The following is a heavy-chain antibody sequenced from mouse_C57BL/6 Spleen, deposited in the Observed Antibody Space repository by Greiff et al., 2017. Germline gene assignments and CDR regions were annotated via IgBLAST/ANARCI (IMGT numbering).Heavy chain of an antibody. Sequence: LQQSGASVKISCKASGYAFSSYWMNWVKQRPGKGLEWIGQIYPGDGDTNYNGKFKGKATLTADKSSSTAYMQLSSLTSEDSAVYFCARGDDYDSYWYFDVWGTGTTVTVSS. CDR3: ARGDDYDSYWYFDV. V-gene: IGHV1-80*01. J-gene: IGHJ1*03. D-gene: IGHD2-4*01. CDR1: GYAFSSYW. CDR2: IYPGDGDT.